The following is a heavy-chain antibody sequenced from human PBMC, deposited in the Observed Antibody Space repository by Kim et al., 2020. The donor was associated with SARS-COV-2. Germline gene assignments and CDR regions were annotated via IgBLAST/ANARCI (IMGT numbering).Heavy chain of an antibody. CDR1: GCSITSGNYY. CDR3: TRDLATSNDALDI. Sequence: SETLSLTCSVSGCSITSGNYYWTWIRQRPGQGLEWLGYIYRVGTAYYNPSLESRISISMDTSKNHFSLKMSSVTAADTAVYFSTRDLATSNDALDIWGQG. CDR2: IYRVGTA. J-gene: IGHJ3*02. V-gene: IGHV4-31*03. D-gene: IGHD1-26*01.